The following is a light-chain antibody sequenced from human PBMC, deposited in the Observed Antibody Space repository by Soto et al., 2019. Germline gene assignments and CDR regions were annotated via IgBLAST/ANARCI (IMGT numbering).Light chain of an antibody. V-gene: IGKV1-5*01. CDR3: QQYNSYST. CDR2: DAS. J-gene: IGKJ1*01. CDR1: QSISSW. Sequence: DIQMTQSPSTLSASVGDRVTITCRASQSISSWLAWYQQKPGKAPKLLIYDASSLESGVPSRFSGSGSGKEFTLTFSSLQPDDFATYYCQQYNSYSTFGQGPK.